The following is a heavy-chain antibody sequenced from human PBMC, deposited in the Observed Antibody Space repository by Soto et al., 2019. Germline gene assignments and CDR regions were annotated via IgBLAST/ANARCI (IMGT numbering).Heavy chain of an antibody. CDR3: ARATMVRGSPHFDP. D-gene: IGHD3-10*01. CDR2: ISAYNGNT. V-gene: IGHV1-18*01. J-gene: IGHJ5*02. CDR1: GYTFTSYG. Sequence: GASVKVSCKASGYTFTSYGISWVRQAPGQGLEWMGWISAYNGNTNYAQKLQGRVTMTTDTSTSTAYMELRSLRSDDTAVYYCARATMVRGSPHFDPWGQGTLVTVSS.